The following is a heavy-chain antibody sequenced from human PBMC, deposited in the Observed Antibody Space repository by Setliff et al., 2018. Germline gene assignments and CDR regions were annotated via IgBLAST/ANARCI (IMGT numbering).Heavy chain of an antibody. J-gene: IGHJ6*03. CDR1: GGSVGNSYYY. Sequence: ETLSLTCTVSGGSVGNSYYYWNWIRQAPGKGLEWIGHIFYSDTAKYNPSLESRAAISVDSSENQFSLKLRSVTAADTAVYYCARDRSTVIRGVTSFFYYYMDVWGGGTTVTVSS. CDR2: IFYSDTA. CDR3: ARDRSTVIRGVTSFFYYYMDV. D-gene: IGHD3-10*01. V-gene: IGHV4-61*01.